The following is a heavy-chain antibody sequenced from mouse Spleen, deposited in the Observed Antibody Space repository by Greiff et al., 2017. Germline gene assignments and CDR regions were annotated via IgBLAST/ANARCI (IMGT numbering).Heavy chain of an antibody. V-gene: IGHV1-52*01. CDR1: GYTFTSYW. D-gene: IGHD1-1*02. CDR2: IDPSDSET. CDR3: ARSGWDWYFDV. Sequence: QVQLQQPGAELVRPGSSVKLSCKASGYTFTSYWMHWGKQRPIQGLEWIGNIDPSDSETHYNQKFKDKATLTVDKSSSTAYMQLSSLTSEDSAVYYCARSGWDWYFDVWGAGTTVTVSS. J-gene: IGHJ1*01.